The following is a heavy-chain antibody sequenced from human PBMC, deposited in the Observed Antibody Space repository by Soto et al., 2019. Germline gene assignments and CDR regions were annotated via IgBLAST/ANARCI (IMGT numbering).Heavy chain of an antibody. J-gene: IGHJ4*02. CDR2: TSPIYGSG. Sequence: QVQLVQSGAEVKKPGSSVKVSCKASGGTFSSYPISWVRQAPGQGLEWMGGTSPIYGSGNYAQKFQGRLTITADKSTNTAYMELSSLRSEDTAVYDCARRDSSGFYRYFDSWGQGTLVTVSS. D-gene: IGHD3-22*01. CDR1: GGTFSSYP. V-gene: IGHV1-69*06. CDR3: ARRDSSGFYRYFDS.